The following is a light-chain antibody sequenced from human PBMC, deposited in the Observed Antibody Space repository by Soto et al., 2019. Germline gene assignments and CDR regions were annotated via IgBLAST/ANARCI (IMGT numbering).Light chain of an antibody. CDR1: QSFSSSY. J-gene: IGKJ1*01. CDR2: GAS. Sequence: EIVLTQSPGTLSLSAGERATLSCRASQSFSSSYLAWYQQKPGQAPRLLIYGASSRATGIPDRFSGSGSGTDFTLTISRLEPEDFAVYYCQQYGSSLTWTFGQGTKV. CDR3: QQYGSSLTWT. V-gene: IGKV3-20*01.